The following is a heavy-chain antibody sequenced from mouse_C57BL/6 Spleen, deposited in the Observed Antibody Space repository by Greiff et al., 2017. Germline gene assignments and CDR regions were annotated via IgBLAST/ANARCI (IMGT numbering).Heavy chain of an antibody. Sequence: QVQLQQSGAELARRGASVKLSCKASGYTFTSYTMHWVKQRPGQGLEWIGYINPSSGYTKYNQKFKDKATLTADKSSSTAYMQLSSLTSEDSAVYYCARDSNYYFDYWGQGTTLTVSS. CDR3: ARDSNYYFDY. CDR1: GYTFTSYT. D-gene: IGHD2-5*01. V-gene: IGHV1-4*01. J-gene: IGHJ2*01. CDR2: INPSSGYT.